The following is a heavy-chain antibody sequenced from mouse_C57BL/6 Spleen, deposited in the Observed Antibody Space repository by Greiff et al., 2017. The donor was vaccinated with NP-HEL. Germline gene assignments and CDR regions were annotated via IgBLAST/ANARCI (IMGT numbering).Heavy chain of an antibody. CDR2: IDPETGGT. Sequence: VQLQQSGAELVRPGASVTLSCKASGYTFTDYEMHWVKQTPVHGLEWIGAIDPETGGTAYNQKFKGKAILTADKSSSTAFMELRSLTSEDYAVYYCTRSGGYYAMDYWGQGTSVTVSS. CDR3: TRSGGYYAMDY. J-gene: IGHJ4*01. D-gene: IGHD1-1*02. V-gene: IGHV1-15*01. CDR1: GYTFTDYE.